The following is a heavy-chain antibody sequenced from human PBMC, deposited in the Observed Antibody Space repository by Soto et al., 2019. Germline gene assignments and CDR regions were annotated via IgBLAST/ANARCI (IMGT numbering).Heavy chain of an antibody. D-gene: IGHD2-2*03. J-gene: IGHJ4*02. Sequence: GGSLRLSCAASGFTFSDYYMSWIRQAPGKGLEWVSYISSSSSYTNYADSVKGRFTISRDNAKNSLYLQMNSLRAEDTAVYYCARDSTLDSYYFDYWGQGTLVTVSS. CDR2: ISSSSSYT. V-gene: IGHV3-11*05. CDR1: GFTFSDYY. CDR3: ARDSTLDSYYFDY.